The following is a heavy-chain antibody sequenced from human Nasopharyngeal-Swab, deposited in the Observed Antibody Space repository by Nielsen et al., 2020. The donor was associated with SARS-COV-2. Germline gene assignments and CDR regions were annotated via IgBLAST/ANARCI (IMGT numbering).Heavy chain of an antibody. D-gene: IGHD6-19*01. J-gene: IGHJ3*01. CDR1: GFTFDDYA. V-gene: IGHV3-9*01. CDR3: AKAEYFGDGSSGWYSAFDL. Sequence: SLKISCAASGFTFDDYAMHWVRQTPGKGLEWVSGISWNSEYIDYAESVKGRFTISRDNANNSLYLQMNSLRPEDTALYFCAKAEYFGDGSSGWYSAFDLWGQGTMVTVSS. CDR2: ISWNSEYI.